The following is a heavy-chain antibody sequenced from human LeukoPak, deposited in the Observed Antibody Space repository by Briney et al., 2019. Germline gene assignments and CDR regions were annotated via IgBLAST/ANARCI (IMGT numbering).Heavy chain of an antibody. D-gene: IGHD2-2*01. CDR2: ISSSSSYI. V-gene: IGHV3-21*01. Sequence: GGSLRLSCAASGFTFSSYSMNWVRQAPGKGLEWVSSISSSSSYIYYADSVKGRFTISRDNAKNSLYLQMNSLRAEDTAVYYCAREVDYIVVVPAASFAYYYYMDVWGKGTTVTVSS. CDR3: AREVDYIVVVPAASFAYYYYMDV. J-gene: IGHJ6*03. CDR1: GFTFSSYS.